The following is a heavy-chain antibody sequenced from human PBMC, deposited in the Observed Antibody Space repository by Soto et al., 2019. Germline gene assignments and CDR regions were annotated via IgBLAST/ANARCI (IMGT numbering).Heavy chain of an antibody. J-gene: IGHJ3*02. D-gene: IGHD3-16*01. Sequence: SVKVSCKASGGTFSSYTISWVRQAPGQGLEWMGRIIPILGIANYAQKFQGRVTITADNSKNTLSLQMNSLRAEDTAVYYCAKGGPALHNTFDIWGQGTLVTVSS. CDR1: GGTFSSYT. CDR2: IIPILGIA. V-gene: IGHV1-69*02. CDR3: AKGGPALHNTFDI.